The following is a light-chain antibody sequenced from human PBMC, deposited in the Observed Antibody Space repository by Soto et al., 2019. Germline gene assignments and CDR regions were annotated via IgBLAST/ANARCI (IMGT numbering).Light chain of an antibody. CDR2: GAS. CDR3: QQYGSSGT. Sequence: IVLTHSPGTLSLSPLERATLSCRASQSVSNNYLAWYQQKPGQAPRLLIYGASNRATGIPDRFSGGGSGTDFTLTISRLEPEDFAVYYCQQYGSSGTFGQGTKVDIK. J-gene: IGKJ1*01. V-gene: IGKV3-20*01. CDR1: QSVSNNY.